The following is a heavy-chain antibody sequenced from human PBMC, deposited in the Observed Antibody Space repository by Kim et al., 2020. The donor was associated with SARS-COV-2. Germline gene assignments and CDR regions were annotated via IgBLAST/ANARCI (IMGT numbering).Heavy chain of an antibody. CDR1: GFTFSSYG. CDR3: ARRVGSGYFNFEY. Sequence: GGSLRLSCAASGFTFSSYGMSWVRQAPGKGLEWVSAISDSGDVTASADSVEGRFTISRDNFKNTLFLQMNSPRAEDTAVYYCARRVGSGYFNFEYWGQGTLVTVSS. CDR2: ISDSGDVT. J-gene: IGHJ4*02. D-gene: IGHD3-22*01. V-gene: IGHV3-23*01.